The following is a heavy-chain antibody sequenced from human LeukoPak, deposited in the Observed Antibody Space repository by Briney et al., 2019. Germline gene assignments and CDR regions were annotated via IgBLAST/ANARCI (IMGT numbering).Heavy chain of an antibody. D-gene: IGHD6-13*01. CDR1: EFTFSSYA. CDR3: AKAYSSSWYTYDY. Sequence: PGGSLRLSCAASEFTFSSYAMSWVRQAPGKGLEWVSTISGSGGSTYYADSVKGRFTISRDNSKNSLYLQMNSLRTEDTALYYCAKAYSSSWYTYDYWGQGTLVTVSS. J-gene: IGHJ4*02. V-gene: IGHV3-23*01. CDR2: ISGSGGST.